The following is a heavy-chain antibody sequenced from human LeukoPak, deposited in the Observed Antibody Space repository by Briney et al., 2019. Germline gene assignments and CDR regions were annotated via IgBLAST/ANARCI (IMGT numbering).Heavy chain of an antibody. D-gene: IGHD4-17*01. V-gene: IGHV3-23*01. CDR2: ISGSGGTT. J-gene: IGHJ4*02. CDR3: AKGTATVTMCYFDY. CDR1: GFTFSSSA. Sequence: GGSLRLSCAPSGFTFSSSAMSWVRQAPGKGLEWVSVISGSGGTTSYADSVKGRFTISRDNSKNTLYLQMNSLRAEDTAVYYCAKGTATVTMCYFDYWGQGSLVTVPS.